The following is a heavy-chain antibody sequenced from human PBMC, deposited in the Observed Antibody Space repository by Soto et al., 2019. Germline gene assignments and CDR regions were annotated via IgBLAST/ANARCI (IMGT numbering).Heavy chain of an antibody. V-gene: IGHV1-69*02. Sequence: SVKVSWKASGGTFSSYTISWVRQAPGQGLEWMGRIIPILGIANYAQKFQGRVTITADKSTSTAYMELSSLRSEDTAVYYCSRADVPVVAATGAFDIWGQGTMVTVSS. CDR3: SRADVPVVAATGAFDI. D-gene: IGHD2-15*01. CDR2: IIPILGIA. CDR1: GGTFSSYT. J-gene: IGHJ3*02.